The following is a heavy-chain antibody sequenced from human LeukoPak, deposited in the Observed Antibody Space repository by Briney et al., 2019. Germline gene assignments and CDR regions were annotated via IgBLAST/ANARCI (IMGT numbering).Heavy chain of an antibody. CDR1: GGTFSSYA. V-gene: IGHV1-69*04. CDR3: ARDDGDYSKFDY. J-gene: IGHJ4*02. D-gene: IGHD4-17*01. Sequence: ASVNVSCKASGGTFSSYAISWVRQAPGQGLEWMGRIIPILGIANYAQKFQGRVTITADKSTSTAYMELSSLRSEDTAVYYCARDDGDYSKFDYWGQGTLVTVSS. CDR2: IIPILGIA.